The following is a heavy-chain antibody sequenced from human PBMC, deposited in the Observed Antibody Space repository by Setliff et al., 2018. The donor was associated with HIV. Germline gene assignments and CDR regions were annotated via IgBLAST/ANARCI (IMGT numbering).Heavy chain of an antibody. V-gene: IGHV4-39*07. Sequence: KPSETLSLTCSVSGGSISSSSYHWGWIRQPPGKGLEWIGSIYYSGSTYYNPSLKSRVTISVETSKNQFSLKQSSVTAADTAVYYCARDWTWDYGGYYYYGMDVWGQGTTVTVSS. CDR1: GGSISSSSYH. D-gene: IGHD4-17*01. CDR3: ARDWTWDYGGYYYYGMDV. J-gene: IGHJ6*02. CDR2: IYYSGST.